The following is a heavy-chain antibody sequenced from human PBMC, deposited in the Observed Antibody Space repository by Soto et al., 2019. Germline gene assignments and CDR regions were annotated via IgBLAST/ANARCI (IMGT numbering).Heavy chain of an antibody. J-gene: IGHJ4*01. D-gene: IGHD2-2*01. V-gene: IGHV3-21*01. CDR3: ARGRSINTNMDY. CDR2: ISSSGGYV. Sequence: EVQLVESGGGLVKPGGSLRLSCAASGFTFSTYSMNWVRQAPGKGLEWISSISSSGGYVSYAESVKGRFTISGDNAKNSLYLQMDSLRAEDTAVYYCARGRSINTNMDYWGHGTLVTVSS. CDR1: GFTFSTYS.